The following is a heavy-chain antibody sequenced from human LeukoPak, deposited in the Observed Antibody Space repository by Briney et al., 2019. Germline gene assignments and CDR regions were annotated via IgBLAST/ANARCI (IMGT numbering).Heavy chain of an antibody. J-gene: IGHJ4*02. D-gene: IGHD4-17*01. V-gene: IGHV3-21*01. CDR2: ISSSSSYI. CDR3: ARGAPYGDYSWDY. Sequence: GGSLRLSCAASGFTFSSYSMNWVRQAPGKGLEWVSSISSSSSYIYYADSVKGRFTISRDNAKNSLYLQMNSLRAEDTAVYYCARGAPYGDYSWDYWGQGTLVTVSS. CDR1: GFTFSSYS.